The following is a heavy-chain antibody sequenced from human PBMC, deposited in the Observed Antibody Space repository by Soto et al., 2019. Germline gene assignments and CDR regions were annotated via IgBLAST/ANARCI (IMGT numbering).Heavy chain of an antibody. Sequence: SSVKVSCKASGGTFSTHAIIWVRHAPGHGLERMGGIIPISGTTYYTQKIQARDTITAEAPTSTTLLVSISLKSDDTAVFYCARGYCSGGNCYSGMDVWGQGTMVTVSS. J-gene: IGHJ6*02. V-gene: IGHV1-69*13. CDR1: GGTFSTHA. D-gene: IGHD2-15*01. CDR2: IIPISGTT. CDR3: ARGYCSGGNCYSGMDV.